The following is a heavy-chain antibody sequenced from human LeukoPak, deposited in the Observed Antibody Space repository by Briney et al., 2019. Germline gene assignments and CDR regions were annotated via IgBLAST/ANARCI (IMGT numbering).Heavy chain of an antibody. CDR1: GFTFSNYA. D-gene: IGHD3-10*01. Sequence: GGSLRLSCAASGFTFSNYAMTWVRQAPGKGLEWVSGISVSGDITYYADSVKGRFTISRDNSKKTLYLQMSSLRAEDTAVYYCTTVWITMVRGAIDYWGQGTLVTVSS. CDR3: TTVWITMVRGAIDY. CDR2: ISVSGDIT. J-gene: IGHJ4*02. V-gene: IGHV3-23*01.